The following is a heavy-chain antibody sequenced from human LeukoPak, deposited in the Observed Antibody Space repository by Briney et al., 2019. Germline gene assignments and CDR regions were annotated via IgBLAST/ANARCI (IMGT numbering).Heavy chain of an antibody. J-gene: IGHJ6*03. CDR3: ARQLDPTSTNNPHFYYHMVV. CDR2: MYYSGST. V-gene: IGHV4-59*01. CDR1: GASISHYY. D-gene: IGHD1/OR15-1a*01. Sequence: PSETLSLTCTVSGASISHYYWSWIRQPPGKGLEWIGFMYYSGSTKYNPSLKSRVTISMDTSKKWFSLNLTSVTAADTAVYHCARQLDPTSTNNPHFYYHMVVWGKGTTVTVSS.